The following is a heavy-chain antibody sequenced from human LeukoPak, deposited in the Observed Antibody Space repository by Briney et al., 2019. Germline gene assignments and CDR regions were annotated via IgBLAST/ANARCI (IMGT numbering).Heavy chain of an antibody. CDR3: ARVDRVGYHDAFDI. V-gene: IGHV1-69*13. Sequence: SVKVSCKASGGTFSSYAISWVRQAPGQGLEWMGGIIPIFGTANYAQKFQGRVTITADESTSTAYMELSSLGSEDTAVYYRARVDRVGYHDAFDIWGQGTMVTVSS. J-gene: IGHJ3*02. CDR1: GGTFSSYA. D-gene: IGHD5-18*01. CDR2: IIPIFGTA.